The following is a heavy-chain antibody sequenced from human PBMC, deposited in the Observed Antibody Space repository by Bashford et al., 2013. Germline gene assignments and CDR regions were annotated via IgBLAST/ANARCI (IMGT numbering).Heavy chain of an antibody. J-gene: IGHJ4*02. CDR3: AREYY. CDR2: IKQDGSEK. V-gene: IGHV3-7*03. Sequence: VRQAPGKGLEWVANIKQDGSEKYYVDSVKGRFTISRDNAKNSLYLQMNSLRAEDTAVYYCAREYYWGQGILVTVSS.